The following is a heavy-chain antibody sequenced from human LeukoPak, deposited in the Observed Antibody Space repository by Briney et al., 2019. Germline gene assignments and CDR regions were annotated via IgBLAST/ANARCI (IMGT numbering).Heavy chain of an antibody. CDR3: ARVWPHYYGSGSYYNGDY. Sequence: ASVKVSGKASGYTYTSYGISWVRQAPGQGLEWMGWISAYNGNTNYAQKLQGRVTMTTDTSTSTAYMELRSLRSDDTAVYYCARVWPHYYGSGSYYNGDYWGQGTLVTVSS. J-gene: IGHJ4*02. V-gene: IGHV1-18*01. CDR2: ISAYNGNT. CDR1: GYTYTSYG. D-gene: IGHD3-10*01.